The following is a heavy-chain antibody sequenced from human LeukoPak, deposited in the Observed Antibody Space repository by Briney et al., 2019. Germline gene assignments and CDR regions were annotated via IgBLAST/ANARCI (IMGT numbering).Heavy chain of an antibody. CDR3: ARGLIAAAFLDWFDP. J-gene: IGHJ5*02. CDR2: INPNSGGT. V-gene: IGHV1-2*02. CDR1: GYSFTDYY. Sequence: WASVKVSCKTSGYSFTDYYMHWVRQAPGQGLEWMGWINPNSGGTNYAQKFQGRVTMTRDTSISTAYMELSRLRSDDTAVYYCARGLIAAAFLDWFDPWGQGTLVTVSS. D-gene: IGHD6-13*01.